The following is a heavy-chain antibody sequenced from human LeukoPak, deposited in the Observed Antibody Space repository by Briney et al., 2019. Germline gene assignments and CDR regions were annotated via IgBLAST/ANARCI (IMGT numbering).Heavy chain of an antibody. CDR1: GGSISSSSYY. V-gene: IGHV4-39*01. Sequence: SETLSLTCTVSGGSISSSSYYWGWVRQPPGKGLEWIGIIYYSGSTYYNPSLKSRLTISVDTSKNQFSLKLSSVTATDTAVYYCARRGYCSSTSCYEYWFDPWGQGTLVTVSS. CDR2: IYYSGST. J-gene: IGHJ5*02. CDR3: ARRGYCSSTSCYEYWFDP. D-gene: IGHD2-2*01.